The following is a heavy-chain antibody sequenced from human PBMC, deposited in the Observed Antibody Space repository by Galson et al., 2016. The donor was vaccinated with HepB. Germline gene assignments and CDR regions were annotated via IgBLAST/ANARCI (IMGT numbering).Heavy chain of an antibody. CDR2: IYYSGST. CDR1: GGSISSGDYY. Sequence: TLSLTCTVSGGSISSGDYYWSWIRQPPGEGLEWIGYIYYSGSTYYNPSLKSRVTISVDTSKNQFSLKLSSVTAADTAVYYCARGDDILTGTYYFDYWGQGTLVTVSS. CDR3: ARGDDILTGTYYFDY. D-gene: IGHD3-9*01. J-gene: IGHJ4*02. V-gene: IGHV4-30-4*01.